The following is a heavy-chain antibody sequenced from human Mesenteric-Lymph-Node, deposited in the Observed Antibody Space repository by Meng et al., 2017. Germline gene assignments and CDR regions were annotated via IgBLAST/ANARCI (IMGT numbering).Heavy chain of an antibody. V-gene: IGHV4-39*01. CDR3: VRSSGWVRTGFDP. CDR1: GGSISTSGYY. Sequence: QPQLQESGPGLVKPSEALSPTCIVSGGSISTSGYYWGWIRQPPGKGLEWIGSIGHSGITYYTPSLKSRVTVSIDTSKSQFSLKLTSVTAADTAVYYCVRSSGWVRTGFDPWGQGTLVTVSS. D-gene: IGHD6-19*01. J-gene: IGHJ5*02. CDR2: IGHSGIT.